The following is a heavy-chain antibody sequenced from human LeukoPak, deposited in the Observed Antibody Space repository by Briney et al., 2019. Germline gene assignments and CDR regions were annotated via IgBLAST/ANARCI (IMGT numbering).Heavy chain of an antibody. V-gene: IGHV1-2*02. Sequence: ASVKVSCKASGYTFTGYYMHWVRQAPGQGLEWMGWINPNSGGTNYAQKFQGRVTMTRDTSISTAYMELSRLRSDDTAVYYCARLSTLAAAARDYWGQGPLVTVSS. D-gene: IGHD6-13*01. CDR3: ARLSTLAAAARDY. CDR1: GYTFTGYY. J-gene: IGHJ4*02. CDR2: INPNSGGT.